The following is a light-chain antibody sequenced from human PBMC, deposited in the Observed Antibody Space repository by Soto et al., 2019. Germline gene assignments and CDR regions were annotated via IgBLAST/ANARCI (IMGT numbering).Light chain of an antibody. Sequence: EIVLTQSPATLSVSPGEGATLSCRASQSIGTYLAWYRQKPGQAPRLLIYDTSNRATGTPDRFSGSGSGTDFTLTISSLEPEDFAVYYCQHRLNWPWTFGQGTKVEIK. CDR1: QSIGTY. CDR2: DTS. V-gene: IGKV3-11*01. J-gene: IGKJ1*01. CDR3: QHRLNWPWT.